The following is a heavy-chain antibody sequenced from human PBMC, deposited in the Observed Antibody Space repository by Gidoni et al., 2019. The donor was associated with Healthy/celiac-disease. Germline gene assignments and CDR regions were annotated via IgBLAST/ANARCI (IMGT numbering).Heavy chain of an antibody. CDR2: ISYDGSNK. CDR3: AREKGEGGYSSGWKNQDAFDI. V-gene: IGHV3-30-3*01. Sequence: QVQLVESGVGVVQPGRSLRLSCAASGFPFSRYAMHWVRQAPGKGLEWVAVISYDGSNKYYADSVKGRFTIYRDNSKNTLYLQMNRLRAEDTAVYYCAREKGEGGYSSGWKNQDAFDIWCQGTMVTVSS. CDR1: GFPFSRYA. J-gene: IGHJ3*02. D-gene: IGHD6-19*01.